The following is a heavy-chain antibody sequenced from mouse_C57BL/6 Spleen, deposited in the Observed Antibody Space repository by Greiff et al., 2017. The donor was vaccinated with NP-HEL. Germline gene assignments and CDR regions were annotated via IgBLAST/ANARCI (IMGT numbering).Heavy chain of an antibody. J-gene: IGHJ4*01. CDR2: IYPETGGT. Sequence: QVQLQQSGAELVRPGASVTLSCKASGYTFTDYGMHWVKQTPVHGLEWIGAIYPETGGTAYNQKFKGKAILTADKSSSTAYMQLRSLTSEDSAVNYCKRGGGNYAMDGWGKGTTGTVSS. CDR1: GYTFTDYG. V-gene: IGHV1-15*01. CDR3: KRGGGNYAMDG. D-gene: IGHD1-1*02.